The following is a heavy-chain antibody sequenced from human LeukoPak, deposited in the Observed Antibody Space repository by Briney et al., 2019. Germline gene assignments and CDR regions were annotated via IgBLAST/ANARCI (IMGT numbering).Heavy chain of an antibody. CDR3: ARDLRGYSYGGKGFDY. D-gene: IGHD5-18*01. V-gene: IGHV3-48*03. Sequence: QPGGSLRLSCAASGFTFSSYEMNWVRQAPGKGLEWVSYISSSGSTIYYADSVKGRFTISRDNAKNSLYLQMNSLRAEDTAVYYCARDLRGYSYGGKGFDYWGQGTLVTVSS. CDR2: ISSSGSTI. CDR1: GFTFSSYE. J-gene: IGHJ4*02.